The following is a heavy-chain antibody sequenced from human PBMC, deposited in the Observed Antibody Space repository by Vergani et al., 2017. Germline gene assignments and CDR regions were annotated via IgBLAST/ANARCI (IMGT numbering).Heavy chain of an antibody. CDR2: IRSDGSNK. Sequence: QVQLVESGGGVVQPGGSLRLSCAASGFTFSHYGMSWVRQAPGNGLDWVAFIRSDGSNKYYVEYVKGRFAISRDNSKNTLSLQMNSLRAEDTAVYYCAKAEYGSGTYPAWALDSWGQGALVTVSS. CDR1: GFTFSHYG. CDR3: AKAEYGSGTYPAWALDS. J-gene: IGHJ4*02. D-gene: IGHD3-10*01. V-gene: IGHV3-30*02.